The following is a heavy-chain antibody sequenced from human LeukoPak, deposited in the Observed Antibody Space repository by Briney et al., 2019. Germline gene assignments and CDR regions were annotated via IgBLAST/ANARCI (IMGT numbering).Heavy chain of an antibody. CDR1: TFTFSDPY. V-gene: IGHV3-72*01. J-gene: IGHJ3*02. Sequence: GGSLRLSCVVSTFTFSDPYMDWVRQVPGKGLEWVGRIRSKVDSYTTEYAASVNGRFTISRDDSKNSLYLQMKSLKIEDTALYFCGRVGGWNSGYDSFDIWGRGTMVTVSS. CDR2: IRSKVDSYTT. D-gene: IGHD5-18*01. CDR3: GRVGGWNSGYDSFDI.